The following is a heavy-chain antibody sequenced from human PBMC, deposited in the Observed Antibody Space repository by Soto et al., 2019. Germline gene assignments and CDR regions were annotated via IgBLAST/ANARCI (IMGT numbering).Heavy chain of an antibody. V-gene: IGHV1-69*01. CDR2: IIPALATA. Sequence: QVQLVQSGAEVKKPGSSVKVSCKASGGTFSSHSISWVRQAPGQGLEWVGGIIPALATANHAQKFQGRVTIAADQSTSPGYMELSSLRSEDTAVYYCATKPYDSSGYYNYFDYWGQGTLVTVSS. J-gene: IGHJ4*02. CDR1: GGTFSSHS. CDR3: ATKPYDSSGYYNYFDY. D-gene: IGHD3-22*01.